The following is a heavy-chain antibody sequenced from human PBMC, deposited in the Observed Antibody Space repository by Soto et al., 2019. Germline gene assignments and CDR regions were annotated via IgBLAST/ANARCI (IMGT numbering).Heavy chain of an antibody. CDR2: IIPIFGTA. Sequence: SVKVSCKASGGTFSSYTISWVRQAPGQGLECMGGIIPIFGTANYAQKFQGRVTITADESTSTAYMELSSLRSLDTAVYYFASDRQLERPFSNWFDPWGQGTLVTVSS. V-gene: IGHV1-69*13. J-gene: IGHJ5*02. D-gene: IGHD1-1*01. CDR3: ASDRQLERPFSNWFDP. CDR1: GGTFSSYT.